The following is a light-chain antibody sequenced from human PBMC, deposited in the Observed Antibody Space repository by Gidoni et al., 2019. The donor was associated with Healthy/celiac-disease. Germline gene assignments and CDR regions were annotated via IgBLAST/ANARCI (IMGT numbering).Light chain of an antibody. CDR3: QQRSNWPLAT. Sequence: EMVLTQSPATLSLSPGERATLSCRASQSVSSYLACYQQKPGQAPRLLIYDASNRATGIPARFSGSGSGTDFTLTISSLEPEDFAVYYCQQRSNWPLATFGGGTKVEIK. V-gene: IGKV3-11*01. CDR2: DAS. J-gene: IGKJ4*01. CDR1: QSVSSY.